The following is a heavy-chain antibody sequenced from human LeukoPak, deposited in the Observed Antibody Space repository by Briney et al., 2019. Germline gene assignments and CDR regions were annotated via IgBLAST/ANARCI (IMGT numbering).Heavy chain of an antibody. CDR3: ARDFFPVVDSTWYEIGY. J-gene: IGHJ4*02. D-gene: IGHD2-21*01. V-gene: IGHV3-23*01. CDR2: ISAAGKT. CDR1: GFSFSSFA. Sequence: GGSLRLSCAASGFSFSSFAVRWVRQGPGKGLEWVSTISAAGKTYHADSVQGRFTTSRDNSKNTLYVQMNSLRAEDTAVYYCARDFFPVVDSTWYEIGYWGQGTLVIVSS.